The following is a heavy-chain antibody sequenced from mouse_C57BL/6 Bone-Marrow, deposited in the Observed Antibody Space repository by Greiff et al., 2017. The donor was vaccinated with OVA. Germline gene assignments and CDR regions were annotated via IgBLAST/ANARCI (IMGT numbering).Heavy chain of an antibody. D-gene: IGHD3-1*01. V-gene: IGHV2-2*01. J-gene: IGHJ3*01. CDR3: ASGRAWFAY. CDR2: IWSGGST. CDR1: GLSLTSYG. Sequence: VQLQQSGPGLVQPSQSLSITCTVSGLSLTSYGVHWVRQSPGKGLEWLGVIWSGGSTDYNAAFISRLSISKDNSKSQVFFKMNSLQADDTAIYYCASGRAWFAYWGQGTLVTVSA.